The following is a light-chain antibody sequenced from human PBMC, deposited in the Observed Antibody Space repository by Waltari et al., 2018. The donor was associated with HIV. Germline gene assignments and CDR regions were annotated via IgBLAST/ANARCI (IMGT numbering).Light chain of an antibody. V-gene: IGKV1-39*01. Sequence: DIQMTQSPSPLSASVGDSVSITCRASQTVTNKVNWYQQKPGKAPQVLIYDASTLQSGVPSRFRGSGSGTDFTLTITSLQPDDFATYFCQQSYSSPQTFGPGTKVDIK. J-gene: IGKJ3*01. CDR1: QTVTNK. CDR3: QQSYSSPQT. CDR2: DAS.